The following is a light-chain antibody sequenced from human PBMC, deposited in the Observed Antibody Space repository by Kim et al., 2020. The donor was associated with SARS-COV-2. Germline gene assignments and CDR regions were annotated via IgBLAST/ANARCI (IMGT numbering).Light chain of an antibody. CDR1: KLGDKF. Sequence: SVSPGQTASIACSGDKLGDKFTWWYQQKPGQSPVLVIYQDNKRPSGIPGRFSGSNSGNTATLTISGAQAMDEADYYCQAWDSSTVVFGGGTQLTVL. V-gene: IGLV3-1*01. CDR2: QDN. CDR3: QAWDSSTVV. J-gene: IGLJ2*01.